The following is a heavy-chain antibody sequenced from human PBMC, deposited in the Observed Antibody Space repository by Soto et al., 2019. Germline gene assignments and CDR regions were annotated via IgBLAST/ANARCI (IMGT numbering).Heavy chain of an antibody. D-gene: IGHD7-27*01. V-gene: IGHV1-69*13. CDR2: IIPIFGTA. Sequence: SVKVSCKASGGTFNSYAISWVRQAPGQGLEWMGGIIPIFGTADYAQKFQGRITITADESTSTAYMELSSLRSEDTAVYYCASHWGQAKRYYYYGMDVWRQGTTVTVSS. CDR3: ASHWGQAKRYYYYGMDV. CDR1: GGTFNSYA. J-gene: IGHJ6*02.